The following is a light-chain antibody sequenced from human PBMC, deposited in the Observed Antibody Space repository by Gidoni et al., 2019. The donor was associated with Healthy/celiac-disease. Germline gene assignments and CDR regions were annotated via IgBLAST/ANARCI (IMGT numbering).Light chain of an antibody. V-gene: IGKV1-5*01. CDR3: QQYNSYSLFT. CDR2: DAS. J-gene: IGKJ3*01. CDR1: QSISSW. Sequence: DIKMTQSPSTLSASVGDRVTITCRDSQSISSWLALYQQKPGKAPKLLIYDASSLESGVPSRCSGSGSGTEFTLTISSLQPDDFATYYCQQYNSYSLFTFGPGTKVDIK.